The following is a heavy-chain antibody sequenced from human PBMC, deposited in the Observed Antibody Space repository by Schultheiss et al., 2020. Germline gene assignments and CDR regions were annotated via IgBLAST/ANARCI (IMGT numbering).Heavy chain of an antibody. V-gene: IGHV3-21*05. J-gene: IGHJ6*02. CDR1: GFTFGDYA. D-gene: IGHD5-24*01. CDR3: ARSLGGYKDGMDV. CDR2: ISSSSSYI. Sequence: GGSLRLSCTASGFTFGDYAMSWFRQAPGKGLEWVSYISSSSSYIYYADSVKGRFTISRDNAKNSLYLQMNSLRDEDTAVYYCARSLGGYKDGMDVWGQGTTVTVSS.